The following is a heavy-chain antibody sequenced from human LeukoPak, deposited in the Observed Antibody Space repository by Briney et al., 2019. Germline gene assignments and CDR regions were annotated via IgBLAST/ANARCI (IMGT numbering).Heavy chain of an antibody. CDR1: GGSFSGYY. J-gene: IGHJ4*02. D-gene: IGHD3-3*01. CDR3: ARGVNFRPNLFGVVIIPVSGFDY. V-gene: IGHV4-34*01. CDR2: INHSGST. Sequence: SETLSLTCAVYGGSFSGYYWSWIRQPPGKGLEWIGEINHSGSTNYNPSLKSRVTISVDTSKNQFSLKLSSVTAADTAVHYCARGVNFRPNLFGVVIIPVSGFDYWGQGTLVTVSS.